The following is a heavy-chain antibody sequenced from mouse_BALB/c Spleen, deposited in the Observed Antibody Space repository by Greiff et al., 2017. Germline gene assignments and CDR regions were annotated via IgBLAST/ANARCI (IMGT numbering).Heavy chain of an antibody. CDR1: GYTFTSYT. CDR3: AREYYGRVDY. D-gene: IGHD1-1*01. V-gene: IGHV1-4*02. J-gene: IGHJ2*01. Sequence: QVQLQQSAAELARPGASVKMSCKASGYTFTSYTMHWVKQRPGQGLEWIGYINPSSGYTEYNQKFKDKTTLTADKSSSTAYMQLSSLTSEDSAVYYCAREYYGRVDYWGQGTTLTVSS. CDR2: INPSSGYT.